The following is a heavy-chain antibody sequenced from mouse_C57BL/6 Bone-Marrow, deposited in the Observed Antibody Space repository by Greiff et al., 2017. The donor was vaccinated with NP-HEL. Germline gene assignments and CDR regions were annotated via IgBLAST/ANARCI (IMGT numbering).Heavy chain of an antibody. D-gene: IGHD3-2*02. Sequence: QVQLQQSGAELVRPGASVTLSCKASGYTFTDYEMHWVKQTPVHGLEWIGAIDPETGGTAYTQKFKGQAILTADKSSSTSYMHLNSLTSADSAVYYCAGHGSSGLAWFAYWGQGTLVTVSA. CDR1: GYTFTDYE. V-gene: IGHV1-15*01. CDR2: IDPETGGT. J-gene: IGHJ3*01. CDR3: AGHGSSGLAWFAY.